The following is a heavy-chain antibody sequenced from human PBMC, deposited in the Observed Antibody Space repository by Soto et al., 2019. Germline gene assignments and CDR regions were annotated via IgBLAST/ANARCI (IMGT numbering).Heavy chain of an antibody. CDR1: GFTFSSYG. V-gene: IGHV3-33*01. D-gene: IGHD5-18*01. Sequence: QVQLVEAGGGVVQPGRSLRLSCAASGFTFSSYGMHWVRQAPGKGLEWVAVIWYDGSNKYYADSVKGGFTISRDNSKNTLYLQMNNLGAEDTDVYYCARVDLYSYGFGGFDYWGQGNLVTVSS. J-gene: IGHJ4*02. CDR3: ARVDLYSYGFGGFDY. CDR2: IWYDGSNK.